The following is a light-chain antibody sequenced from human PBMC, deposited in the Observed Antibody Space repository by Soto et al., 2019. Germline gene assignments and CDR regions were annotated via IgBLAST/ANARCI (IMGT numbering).Light chain of an antibody. CDR1: SSDVGGYKY. V-gene: IGLV2-14*01. CDR2: EVS. J-gene: IGLJ1*01. Sequence: QSVLTQPASVSGSPGQSITISCTGTSSDVGGYKYVSLYQQHPGKSPRLMIYEVSNRPSGVSHRFSGSKSGNTASLTISGLQAEDEADYYCSSYTSSSTLYVFGTGTKVTVL. CDR3: SSYTSSSTLYV.